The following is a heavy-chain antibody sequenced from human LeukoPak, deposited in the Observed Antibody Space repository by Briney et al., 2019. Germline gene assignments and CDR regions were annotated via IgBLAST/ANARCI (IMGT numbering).Heavy chain of an antibody. Sequence: PGGSLRLSCAASGFTFDDYAMHWVRQAPGKGLEWVSLISGDGGSTYYADSVKGRFTISRDNSKNSLYLQMNSLRTEDTALYYCAKDISSGRLGLWGSSDYWGQGTLVTVSS. CDR2: ISGDGGST. CDR1: GFTFDDYA. J-gene: IGHJ4*02. CDR3: AKDISSGRLGLWGSSDY. D-gene: IGHD3-22*01. V-gene: IGHV3-43*02.